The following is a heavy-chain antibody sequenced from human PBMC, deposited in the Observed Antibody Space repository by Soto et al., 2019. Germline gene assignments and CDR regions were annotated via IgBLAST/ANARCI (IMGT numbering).Heavy chain of an antibody. Sequence: QVQLQESGPGLVKPSGTLSLTCAVSGDAVSRPYYWCWVRQPPGKGLEWIGEVFHTGTTSYTPSLRSRVTISMDKSINQFSLDLSSVTAADTAVYYCARSAGWYAIHAWGPGTLVIVSS. CDR3: ARSAGWYAIHA. D-gene: IGHD6-19*01. CDR1: GDAVSRPYY. CDR2: VFHTGTT. V-gene: IGHV4-4*02. J-gene: IGHJ5*02.